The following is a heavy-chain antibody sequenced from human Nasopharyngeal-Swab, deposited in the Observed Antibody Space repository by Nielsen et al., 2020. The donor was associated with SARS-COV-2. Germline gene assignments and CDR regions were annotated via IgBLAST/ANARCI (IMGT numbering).Heavy chain of an antibody. V-gene: IGHV4-59*01. D-gene: IGHD6-13*01. CDR3: ARVRIAAAGIGWFDP. CDR1: GASISSYY. Sequence: SETLSLTCTVSGASISSYYWSWIRQPPGKGLEWIGYIYYSGSTNYNPSLKSRVTISVDTSKNQFSLKLSSVTAADTAVYYCARVRIAAAGIGWFDPWGQGTLVTVSS. J-gene: IGHJ5*02. CDR2: IYYSGST.